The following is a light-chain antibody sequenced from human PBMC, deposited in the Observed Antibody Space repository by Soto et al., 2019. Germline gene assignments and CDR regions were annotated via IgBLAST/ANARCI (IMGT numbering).Light chain of an antibody. V-gene: IGKV3-15*01. CDR3: HQYNNWPLIA. J-gene: IGKJ5*01. CDR1: QSVGSN. Sequence: EILMTQSPATLSVSPGERATLSCRASQSVGSNLAWYQHKPGQAPRLLMYEASTRATGIPARFSGSGSGTEFTLTVSSLQSEDFAVYYCHQYNNWPLIAFGQGTRLEIK. CDR2: EAS.